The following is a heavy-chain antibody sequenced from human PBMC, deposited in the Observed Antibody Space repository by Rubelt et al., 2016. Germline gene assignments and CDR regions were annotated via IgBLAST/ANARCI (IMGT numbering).Heavy chain of an antibody. CDR3: ATRWGSWFDP. V-gene: IGHV1-18*01. Sequence: QVQLVQSGAEVKKPGASVKVSCKASGYTFTSYGISWVRQAPGQGLEWMGWINPNSGGTNYAPEFQGRVTMTEDTSTDPAYMELSSLGSEDTAVYYCATRWGSWFDPWGQGTLVTVSS. CDR2: INPNSGGT. D-gene: IGHD7-27*01. CDR1: GYTFTSYG. J-gene: IGHJ5*02.